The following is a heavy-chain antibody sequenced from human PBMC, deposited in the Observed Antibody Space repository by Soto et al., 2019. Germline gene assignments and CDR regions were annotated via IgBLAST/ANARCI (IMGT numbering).Heavy chain of an antibody. CDR2: IYPGDSDT. CDR1: GCSFTSYW. CDR3: ARTYRWSYYYYYGMDV. D-gene: IGHD2-15*01. V-gene: IGHV5-51*01. J-gene: IGHJ6*02. Sequence: GESLKISCKGSGCSFTSYWIGWVRQMPGKGLEWMGIIYPGDSDTRYSPSFQGQVTISADKSISTAYLQWSSLKASDTAMYYCARTYRWSYYYYYGMDVWGQGTTVTVSS.